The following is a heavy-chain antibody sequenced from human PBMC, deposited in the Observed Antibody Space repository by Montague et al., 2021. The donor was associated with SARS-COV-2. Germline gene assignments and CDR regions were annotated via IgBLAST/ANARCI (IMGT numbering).Heavy chain of an antibody. CDR3: ARDRFDFGAGRQGTIDF. CDR2: MHFTGKT. Sequence: SETLSLTCSVSGDSITNHYWSWIRQPAGKGLEWIGRMHFTGKTNFSPFFSSRLTMSADTSKNQFSLKLTSVAAADTAIYFCARDRFDFGAGRQGTIDFWGQGTLVTVPS. D-gene: IGHD3-10*01. J-gene: IGHJ4*02. CDR1: GDSITNHY. V-gene: IGHV4-4*07.